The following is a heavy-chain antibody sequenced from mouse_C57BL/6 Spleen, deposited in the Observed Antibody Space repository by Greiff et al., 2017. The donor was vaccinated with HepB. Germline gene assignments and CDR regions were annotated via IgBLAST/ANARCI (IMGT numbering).Heavy chain of an antibody. CDR2: IDPETGGT. Sequence: QVQLQQSGAELVRPGASVTLSCKASGYTFTDYEMHWVKQTPVHGLEWIGAIDPETGGTAYNQKFKGKAILTADKSSSTAYMELRSLTSEDSAVYYCTGEGLTTTVSFDVWGTGTTVTVSS. CDR1: GYTFTDYE. D-gene: IGHD1-1*01. CDR3: TGEGLTTTVSFDV. J-gene: IGHJ1*03. V-gene: IGHV1-15*01.